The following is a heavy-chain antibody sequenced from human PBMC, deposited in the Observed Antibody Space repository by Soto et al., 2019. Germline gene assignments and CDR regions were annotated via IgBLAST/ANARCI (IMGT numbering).Heavy chain of an antibody. CDR3: ARDSRTGCSSTDCYMS. CDR2: IYHSGNT. D-gene: IGHD2-2*01. J-gene: IGHJ5*02. CDR1: GFTFSSYAM. V-gene: IGHV4-4*02. Sequence: GSLRLSCAASGFTFSSYAMSWVRQSPGKGLQWIGEIYHSGNTRNNPSLKSRVTMSVDKSNNQFSLNLMSVTAADTATYYCARDSRTGCSSTDCYMSWGRGILVTVSS.